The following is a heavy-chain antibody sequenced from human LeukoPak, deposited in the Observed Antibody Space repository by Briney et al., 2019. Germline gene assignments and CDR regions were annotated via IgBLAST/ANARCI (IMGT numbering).Heavy chain of an antibody. CDR2: ITDSGGTT. J-gene: IGHJ4*02. CDR3: ASATNYDSSGYYLDY. CDR1: RFTFSSYA. V-gene: IGHV3-23*01. D-gene: IGHD3-22*01. Sequence: GGSLRLSCAASRFTFSSYAMTWVRQAPGKGLEWVSAITDSGGTTFYAVSVKGRFTISRDNSKNTLYLQMNSLRAEDTAVYYCASATNYDSSGYYLDYWGQGTLVTVSS.